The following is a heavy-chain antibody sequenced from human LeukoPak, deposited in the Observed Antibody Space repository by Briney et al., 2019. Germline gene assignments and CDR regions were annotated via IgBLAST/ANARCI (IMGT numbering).Heavy chain of an antibody. CDR1: GYTFTGSY. CDR2: INPSSGGT. Sequence: ASVKVSCKASGYTFTGSYMHWMRQAPGQGLEWMGWINPSSGGTNYAPKFQGRLTMTRDTSISTVYMDLSRLRSDDTAVYFCARARVPSFGGNWFDPWGHGTLVTVSS. D-gene: IGHD3-16*01. CDR3: ARARVPSFGGNWFDP. J-gene: IGHJ5*02. V-gene: IGHV1-2*02.